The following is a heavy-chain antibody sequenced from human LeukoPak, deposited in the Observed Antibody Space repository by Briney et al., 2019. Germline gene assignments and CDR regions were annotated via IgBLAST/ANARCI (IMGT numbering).Heavy chain of an antibody. CDR2: TYYTSKWSN. V-gene: IGHV6-1*01. Sequence: SQTLSLTCAVSGDSVSSNRASWNWIRQSPSGGLEWLGRTYYTSKWSNDYADSVKSRITISPDPSKNEFSLQLNSVTPEDTAVYYCARDPDSSYEWGPFDSWGQGTLVTVSS. D-gene: IGHD6-6*01. CDR1: GDSVSSNRAS. J-gene: IGHJ5*01. CDR3: ARDPDSSYEWGPFDS.